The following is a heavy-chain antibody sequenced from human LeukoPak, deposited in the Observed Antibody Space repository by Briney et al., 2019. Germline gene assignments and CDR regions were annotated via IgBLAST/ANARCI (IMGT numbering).Heavy chain of an antibody. D-gene: IGHD3-22*01. J-gene: IGHJ4*02. Sequence: PGGSLRLSCAASGLTFSNAWMSWVRQAPGKGLEWVGRIKSKSDGETINYAAPVKGRFTISRDDSRNTLYLQINSLKTEDTAMYYCTICYYYDTSGARWDFDYWGQGILVTVSS. CDR2: IKSKSDGETI. CDR1: GLTFSNAW. CDR3: TICYYYDTSGARWDFDY. V-gene: IGHV3-15*01.